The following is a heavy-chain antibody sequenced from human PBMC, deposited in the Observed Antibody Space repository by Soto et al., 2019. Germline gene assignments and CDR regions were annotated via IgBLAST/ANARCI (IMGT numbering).Heavy chain of an antibody. CDR3: AREDWLQVVYYYYYGMDV. CDR2: IWYDGSNK. Sequence: GGSLRLSCAASGFTFSSYGMHWVRQAPGKGLEWVAVIWYDGSNKYYADSVKGRFTISRDNSKNTLYLQMNSLRAEDTAVYYCAREDWLQVVYYYYYGMDVWGQGTTVTVSS. J-gene: IGHJ6*02. CDR1: GFTFSSYG. D-gene: IGHD3-9*01. V-gene: IGHV3-33*01.